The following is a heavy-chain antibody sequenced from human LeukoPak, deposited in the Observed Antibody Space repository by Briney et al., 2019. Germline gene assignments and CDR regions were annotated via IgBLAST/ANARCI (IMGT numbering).Heavy chain of an antibody. D-gene: IGHD3-3*01. V-gene: IGHV4-39*07. CDR2: VYYSGDT. CDR3: ARGLRFSDN. Sequence: SETLSLTRTVSGGSISYSNYYWGWIRQPPGKGLEWIGSVYYSGDTYYNPSLKSRVTISVDTSKNQFSLNLRSVTAADTAVYYCARGLRFSDNWGQGTLVTVSS. J-gene: IGHJ4*02. CDR1: GGSISYSNYY.